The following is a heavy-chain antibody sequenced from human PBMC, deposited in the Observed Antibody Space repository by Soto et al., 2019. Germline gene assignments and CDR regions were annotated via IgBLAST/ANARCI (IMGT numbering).Heavy chain of an antibody. CDR3: ASVSGHSSSWYWFDP. V-gene: IGHV1-46*01. CDR1: GYTFTSYY. Sequence: ASVNVSCKASGYTFTSYYMHWVRQAPGQGLEWMGIINPSGGSTSYAQKFQGRVTMTRDTSTSTVYMELSSLRSEDTAVYYCASVSGHSSSWYWFDPWGQGTLVTDSS. D-gene: IGHD6-13*01. J-gene: IGHJ5*02. CDR2: INPSGGST.